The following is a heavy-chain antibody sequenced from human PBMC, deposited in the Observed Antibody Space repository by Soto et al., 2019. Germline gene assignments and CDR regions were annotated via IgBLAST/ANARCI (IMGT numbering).Heavy chain of an antibody. CDR1: GFTFSSYG. Sequence: QVQLVESGGGVVQPGRSLRLSCAASGFTFSSYGMHWVRQAPGKGLEWVAVIWYDGSNKYYADSVKGRFTISRDNSKNTLYLQMNSLRAEDTDVYYCARDSVDIVVVTSAITGGLYYYYYMDVWGKGTTVTVSS. J-gene: IGHJ6*03. V-gene: IGHV3-33*01. D-gene: IGHD2-2*03. CDR3: ARDSVDIVVVTSAITGGLYYYYYMDV. CDR2: IWYDGSNK.